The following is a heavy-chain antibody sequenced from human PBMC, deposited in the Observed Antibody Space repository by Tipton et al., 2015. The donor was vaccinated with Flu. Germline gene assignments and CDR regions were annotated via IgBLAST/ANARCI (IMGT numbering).Heavy chain of an antibody. CDR3: ARGRSIAARQNHYSYYYGMDV. Sequence: SGFTFSSYGMHWVRQAPGKGLEWVAVIWYDGSNKYYADSVKGRFTISRDNSKNTLYLQMNSLRAEDTAVYYCARGRSIAARQNHYSYYYGMDVWGQGPTVTVSS. V-gene: IGHV3-33*01. CDR1: GFTFSSYG. D-gene: IGHD6-6*01. CDR2: IWYDGSNK. J-gene: IGHJ6*02.